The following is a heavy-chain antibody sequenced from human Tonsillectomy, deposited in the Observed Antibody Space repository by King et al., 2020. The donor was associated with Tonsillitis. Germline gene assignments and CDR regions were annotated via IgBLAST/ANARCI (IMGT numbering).Heavy chain of an antibody. D-gene: IGHD3-22*01. CDR3: ASEGPSAYYYDTSVSYYLDH. CDR2: ISFDGSNE. J-gene: IGHJ4*02. Sequence: VQLVESGGGVVQPGRSLRLSCAASGFTFSNYAMHWVRQAPGKGLEWVAVISFDGSNEHYADSVKGRFTISRDNSKNTLYLQMNSLRAEDTAVYYCASEGPSAYYYDTSVSYYLDHWGQGTPVTVSS. V-gene: IGHV3-30*04. CDR1: GFTFSNYA.